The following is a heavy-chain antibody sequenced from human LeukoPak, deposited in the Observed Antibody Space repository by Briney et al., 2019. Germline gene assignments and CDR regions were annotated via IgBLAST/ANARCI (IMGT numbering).Heavy chain of an antibody. D-gene: IGHD6-13*01. Sequence: PGGSLRLSCAASGFTLSSYAMTWVRQAPGKGLECVSDIGDSGATTYYADSVKGRFTISRDNSKNTLYLQMNSLRAEDTAVYYCVKGRISEDGLDFWGQGTLVTVSS. CDR1: GFTLSSYA. CDR2: IGDSGATT. V-gene: IGHV3-23*01. CDR3: VKGRISEDGLDF. J-gene: IGHJ4*02.